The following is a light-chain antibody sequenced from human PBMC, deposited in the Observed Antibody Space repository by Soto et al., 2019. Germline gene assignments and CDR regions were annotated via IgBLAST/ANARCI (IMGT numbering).Light chain of an antibody. V-gene: IGKV3-11*01. CDR1: QSVGDY. CDR2: DAS. J-gene: IGKJ2*01. CDR3: QQYGGSPPYT. Sequence: EIVLTQSPATLSLSLGERATLSCRASQSVGDYLAWYQQQPGQPPRLLISDASNRAAGIPARFSGSGSGTDFTLTISSLEPEDFAVYYCQQYGGSPPYTFGQGTKLEI.